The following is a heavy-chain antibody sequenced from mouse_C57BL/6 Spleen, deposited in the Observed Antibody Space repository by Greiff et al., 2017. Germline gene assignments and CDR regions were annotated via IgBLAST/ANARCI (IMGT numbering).Heavy chain of an antibody. J-gene: IGHJ2*01. Sequence: VQLQQSGPELVKPGASVKMSCKAYGYTFTDYNMHWVKQSHGKSLEWLGYINPHNGVTIYNQKFKVKATLTVNKSSSTAYMELRSLTSEDSAVYYCAREDTTVVALDYWGQGTTLTVSS. V-gene: IGHV1-22*01. D-gene: IGHD1-1*01. CDR2: INPHNGVT. CDR1: GYTFTDYN. CDR3: AREDTTVVALDY.